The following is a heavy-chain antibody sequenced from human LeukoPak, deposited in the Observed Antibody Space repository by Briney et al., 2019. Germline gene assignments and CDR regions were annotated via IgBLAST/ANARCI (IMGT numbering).Heavy chain of an antibody. V-gene: IGHV4-34*01. CDR1: SGPFSGFY. CDR2: ISHSGST. D-gene: IGHD2-2*02. J-gene: IGHJ5*02. CDR3: ARASSCDSTTCYNLSWFAP. Sequence: PSETLSLTCAVNSGPFSGFYWSWIRQPPAKGLEWIGKISHSGSTTYNPPLKSRVTMSVDTSKNQISLKLSSVTAADTAVYYCARASSCDSTTCYNLSWFAPWGQGTLVTVSS.